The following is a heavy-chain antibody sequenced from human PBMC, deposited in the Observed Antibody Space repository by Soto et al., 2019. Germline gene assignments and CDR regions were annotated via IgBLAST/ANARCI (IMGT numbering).Heavy chain of an antibody. V-gene: IGHV5-51*01. J-gene: IGHJ6*02. CDR2: IYPGDSDT. CDR1: GYSFTSYW. CDR3: ASHDYYDSSGHYYGMDV. Sequence: PGESLKISCKGSGYSFTSYWIGWVRQVPGKGLEWMGIIYPGDSDTRCSPSFQGQVTISADKSISTAYLQWSSLKASDTAMYYCASHDYYDSSGHYYGMDVWGQGTTVTVSS. D-gene: IGHD3-22*01.